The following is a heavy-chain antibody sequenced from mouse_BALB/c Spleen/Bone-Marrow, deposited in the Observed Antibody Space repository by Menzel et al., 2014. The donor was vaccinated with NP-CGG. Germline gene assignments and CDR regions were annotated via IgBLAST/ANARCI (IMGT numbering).Heavy chain of an antibody. CDR3: ARSAYYALDY. CDR1: GFDFSRYR. J-gene: IGHJ4*01. CDR2: INPGSSTI. V-gene: IGHV4-2*02. Sequence: EVQRVESGGGLVQPGGSLNLSCAASGFDFSRYRMSWARQAPGKGQEWIGEINPGSSTINYTPSLKDKFIISRDNAKNTLYLQMSKVRSEDTALYYCARSAYYALDYWGQGTSVTVSS.